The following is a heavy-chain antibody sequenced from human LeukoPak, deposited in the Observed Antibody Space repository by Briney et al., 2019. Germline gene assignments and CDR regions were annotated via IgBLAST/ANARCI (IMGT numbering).Heavy chain of an antibody. CDR1: GGSISSYY. V-gene: IGHV4-59*08. CDR2: IYSSGST. D-gene: IGHD1-26*01. Sequence: SETLSLTCIVSGGSISSYYWSWIRQPPGKGLEWIGYIYSSGSTNSNPSLKSRVTISVDTSKSQFSLKMTSVTAADTAVYYCARQGSGGRAFDIWGQVTMVNVSS. J-gene: IGHJ3*02. CDR3: ARQGSGGRAFDI.